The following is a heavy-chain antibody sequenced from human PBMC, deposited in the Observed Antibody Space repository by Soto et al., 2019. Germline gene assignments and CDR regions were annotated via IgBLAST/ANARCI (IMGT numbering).Heavy chain of an antibody. Sequence: ASVKVSCKASGGTFSSYAISWVRQAPGQGLEWMGGIIPIFGTANYAQKFQGRVTITADESTSTAYMELSSLRSEDTAVYYCARDIRDYSNYVNYYYYGMDVWGQGTTVTVSS. CDR3: ARDIRDYSNYVNYYYYGMDV. D-gene: IGHD4-4*01. V-gene: IGHV1-69*13. CDR2: IIPIFGTA. J-gene: IGHJ6*02. CDR1: GGTFSSYA.